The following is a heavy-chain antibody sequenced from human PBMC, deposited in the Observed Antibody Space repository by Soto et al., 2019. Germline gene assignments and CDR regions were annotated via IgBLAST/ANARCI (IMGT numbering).Heavy chain of an antibody. CDR2: ICTGGPT. J-gene: IGHJ6*02. D-gene: IGHD3-16*02. CDR1: GGSISSFC. Sequence: SEPQSLTCALSGGSISSFCRTWIRQPPGQRLEWIGYICTGGPTKYNPSLKSRVTRSVDTSKTQFSLRLTSVTAADAAVYYCARAGSKSFYYATDVWGQGTTVTVSS. CDR3: ARAGSKSFYYATDV. V-gene: IGHV4-4*09.